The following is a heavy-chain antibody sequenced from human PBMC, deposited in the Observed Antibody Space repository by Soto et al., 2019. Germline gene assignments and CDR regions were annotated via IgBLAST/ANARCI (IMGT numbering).Heavy chain of an antibody. J-gene: IGHJ6*02. CDR1: GYTFTSYG. CDR3: AREQQLVPLSYYYYGMDV. Sequence: QVQLVQSGAEVKKPGASVKVSCKASGYTFTSYGISWVRQAPGQGLEWMGWISAYNGNTNYAQKLQGRVTMTTDTATSTAYMELRSLRSDVTAVYYCAREQQLVPLSYYYYGMDVWGQGTTVTVSS. CDR2: ISAYNGNT. D-gene: IGHD6-6*01. V-gene: IGHV1-18*01.